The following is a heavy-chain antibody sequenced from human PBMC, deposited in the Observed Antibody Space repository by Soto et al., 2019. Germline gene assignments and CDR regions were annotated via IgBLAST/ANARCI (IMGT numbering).Heavy chain of an antibody. V-gene: IGHV3-9*02. CDR1: AFSSHHHA. CDR3: TEDILPGGADV. J-gene: IGHJ6*02. D-gene: IGHD3-16*01. CDR2: IHWNNGAT. Sequence: GGSLRLSCVASAFSSHHHAIHWVRQGPGKGLEWVSGIHWNNGATGYADSVKGRFTIFKDSVKNSVYLQMNSLRTDDTAFYYCTEDILPGGADVWGQGTTVTVSS.